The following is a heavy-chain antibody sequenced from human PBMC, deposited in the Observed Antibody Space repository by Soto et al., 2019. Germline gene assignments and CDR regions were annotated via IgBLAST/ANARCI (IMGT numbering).Heavy chain of an antibody. CDR2: INSDGSST. CDR1: GFTFSSYW. V-gene: IGHV3-74*01. J-gene: IGHJ5*02. Sequence: EVQLVESGGGLVQPGGSLRLSCAASGFTFSSYWMHWVRQAPGKGLVWVSRINSDGSSTSYADSVKGRFTISTDNAKNTLYLQMNSLRAEDTAVYFCARARAIAAAGISWFDPWGQGNLVTVSS. D-gene: IGHD6-13*01. CDR3: ARARAIAAAGISWFDP.